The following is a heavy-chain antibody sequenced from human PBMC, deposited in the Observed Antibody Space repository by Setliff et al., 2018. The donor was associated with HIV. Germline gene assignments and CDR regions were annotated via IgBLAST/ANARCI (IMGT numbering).Heavy chain of an antibody. CDR2: MNSKGES. D-gene: IGHD3-10*01. CDR1: GGSFNGYY. Sequence: PSETLSLTCAVYGGSFNGYYWGWIRQPPGKGLEWIGIMNSKGESFYNASFTNGVLISIDTSKNRFSLTMTSVTAADTAVYYCARHRQISDWFGPWGQGILVTVSS. CDR3: ARHRQISDWFGP. J-gene: IGHJ5*02. V-gene: IGHV4-34*01.